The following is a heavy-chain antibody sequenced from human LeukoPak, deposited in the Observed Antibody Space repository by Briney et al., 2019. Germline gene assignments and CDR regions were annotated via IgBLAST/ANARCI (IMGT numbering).Heavy chain of an antibody. CDR3: AVIVVVPAAVNDAFDI. CDR1: GFTFSHYA. V-gene: IGHV3-21*01. D-gene: IGHD2-2*01. Sequence: GGSLRLSCAASGFTFSHYAMSWVRQAPGKGLEWVSSISSSSSYIYYADSVKGRFTISRDNAKNSLYLQMNSLRAEDTAVYYCAVIVVVPAAVNDAFDIWGQGTMVTVSS. CDR2: ISSSSSYI. J-gene: IGHJ3*02.